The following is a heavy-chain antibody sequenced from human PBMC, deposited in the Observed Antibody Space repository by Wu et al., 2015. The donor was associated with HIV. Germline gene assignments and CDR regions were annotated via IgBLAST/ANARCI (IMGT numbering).Heavy chain of an antibody. V-gene: IGHV1-18*01. CDR1: GYTFTSYG. D-gene: IGHD4/OR15-4a*01. J-gene: IGHJ4*02. CDR3: ARSHDYGGSSGLDS. Sequence: QVQLVQSGAEVKKPGASVKVSCKASGYTFTSYGISWVRQAPGQGLEWMGWISAYNGNTNYAQKLQGRVTMTRDTSTNSVYMEMSSLRFDDTAVYYCARSHDYGGSSGLDSWGQGTLVTVSS. CDR2: ISAYNGNT.